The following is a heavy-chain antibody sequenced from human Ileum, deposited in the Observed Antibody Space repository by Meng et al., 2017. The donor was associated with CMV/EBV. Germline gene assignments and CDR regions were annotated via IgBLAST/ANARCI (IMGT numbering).Heavy chain of an antibody. CDR1: GDSLNSGGHY. J-gene: IGHJ4*02. V-gene: IGHV4-31*02. CDR3: ARGKASLGDPRLVDY. D-gene: IGHD3-10*01. Sequence: GDSLNSGGHYWTWIRQHPGKGLEWIGYIYYSGSTYYNPSLKSRVSISIDTSKNQFSLKLRSVTAADTAVYYCARGKASLGDPRLVDYWGQGTLVTVSS. CDR2: IYYSGST.